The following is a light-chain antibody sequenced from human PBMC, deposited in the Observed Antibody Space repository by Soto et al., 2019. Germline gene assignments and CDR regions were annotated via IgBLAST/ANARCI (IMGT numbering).Light chain of an antibody. V-gene: IGKV3-20*01. CDR2: GAS. CDR1: QSVSSSY. J-gene: IGKJ5*01. Sequence: EIVLTQSPGTLSLSPGERATLSCRASQSVSSSYLAWYQQKPGQAPRLLIYGASSRATGIPDRFSGSGSGTDFTLTISRLEAEDFAVYYCQQDGSSPTFGQGTRLEIK. CDR3: QQDGSSPT.